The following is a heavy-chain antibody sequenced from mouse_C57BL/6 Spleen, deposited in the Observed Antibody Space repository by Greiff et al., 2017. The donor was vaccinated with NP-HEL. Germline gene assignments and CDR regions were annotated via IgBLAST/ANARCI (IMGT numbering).Heavy chain of an antibody. CDR2: IYPGDGDT. Sequence: QVQLQQSGPELVKPGASVKISCKASGYAFSSSWMNWVKQRPGKGLEWIGRIYPGDGDTNYNGKFKGKATLTADKSSSTAYMQLSSLTSEDSAVYFCAREGTRYWGQGTTLTVAS. V-gene: IGHV1-82*01. CDR1: GYAFSSSW. J-gene: IGHJ2*01. CDR3: AREGTRY. D-gene: IGHD3-3*01.